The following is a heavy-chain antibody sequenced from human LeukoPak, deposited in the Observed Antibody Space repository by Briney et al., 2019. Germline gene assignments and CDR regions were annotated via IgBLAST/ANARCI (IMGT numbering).Heavy chain of an antibody. V-gene: IGHV3-21*01. CDR3: ARDDYSDSPTYYNGMDV. CDR1: GFTFTDYT. Sequence: GGSLGLSCAASGFTFTDYTLNWVRQAPGKGLEWVSSMSGIGGFVHYADSVKGRFTISRDNARSSLFLQMTSLRAEDTAVYFCARDDYSDSPTYYNGMDVWGQGTAVTVSS. D-gene: IGHD4/OR15-4a*01. CDR2: MSGIGGFV. J-gene: IGHJ6*02.